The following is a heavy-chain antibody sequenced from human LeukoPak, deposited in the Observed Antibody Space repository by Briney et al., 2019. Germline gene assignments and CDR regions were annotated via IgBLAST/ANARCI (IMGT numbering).Heavy chain of an antibody. D-gene: IGHD6-19*01. J-gene: IGHJ4*02. CDR2: IWYDGSNK. Sequence: GGSLRLSCAASGFTFSSYGMHWVRQAPGKGLEWVAVIWYDGSNKYYADSVKGRFTISRDNSKNTLYLQVNSLRAEDTAVYYCARSSVAEPGVYDYWGQGTLVTVSS. CDR1: GFTFSSYG. V-gene: IGHV3-33*01. CDR3: ARSSVAEPGVYDY.